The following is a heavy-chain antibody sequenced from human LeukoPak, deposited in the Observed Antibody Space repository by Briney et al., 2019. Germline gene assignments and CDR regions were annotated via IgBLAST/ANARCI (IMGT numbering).Heavy chain of an antibody. CDR1: GFTFSSYG. D-gene: IGHD2-21*02. CDR3: ARCNIGTAVDY. Sequence: GGSLRLSCAASGFTFSSYGMLWVRQAPGKGLEWVAVIWYDGSNKYYAHSVKGRFTISRDNSKNTLYLQMNSLRAEDTAVYYCARCNIGTAVDYWGQGTLVTVSS. CDR2: IWYDGSNK. J-gene: IGHJ4*02. V-gene: IGHV3-33*01.